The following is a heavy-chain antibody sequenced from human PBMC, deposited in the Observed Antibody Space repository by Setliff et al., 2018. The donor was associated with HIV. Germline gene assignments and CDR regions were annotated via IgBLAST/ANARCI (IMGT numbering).Heavy chain of an antibody. D-gene: IGHD2-8*01. CDR2: INPNSGGT. CDR1: GYTFTGYY. J-gene: IGHJ6*03. CDR3: ARPLLYPYYYMDV. Sequence: ASVKVSCKASGYTFTGYYMHWVRQAPGQGLEWMGRINPNSGGTKYAQKFQGRVTMTRDTSISTAYMELSRLRSDDTAVYYCARPLLYPYYYMDVWGKGTTVTVSS. V-gene: IGHV1-2*06.